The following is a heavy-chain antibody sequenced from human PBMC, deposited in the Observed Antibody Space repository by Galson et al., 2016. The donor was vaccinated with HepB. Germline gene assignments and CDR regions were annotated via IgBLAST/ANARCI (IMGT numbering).Heavy chain of an antibody. Sequence: QSGAEVKKPGESLKISCEGSGYKFTTYWVAWVRQMPGKGLEWMGIIYPDDSETRYSPSFQGQVTISADKSISTAYLQWSSLKASDTAMYYCARLSAYYAMDVRGRGTTVTVSS. V-gene: IGHV5-51*01. CDR1: GYKFTTYW. D-gene: IGHD2/OR15-2a*01. CDR3: ARLSAYYAMDV. CDR2: IYPDDSET. J-gene: IGHJ6*02.